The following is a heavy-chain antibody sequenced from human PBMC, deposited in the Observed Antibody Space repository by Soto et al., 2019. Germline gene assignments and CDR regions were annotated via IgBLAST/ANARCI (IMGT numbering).Heavy chain of an antibody. CDR1: GYTFTSYA. CDR3: ARHDLHLLAPTSRHYYYGMDV. J-gene: IGHJ6*02. V-gene: IGHV1-3*01. CDR2: INAGNGNT. Sequence: ASVKVSCKASGYTFTSYAMHWVRQAPGQRLEWMGWINAGNGNTKYSQKFQGRVTITRDTSASTAYMELSSLRSEDTAVYYCARHDLHLLAPTSRHYYYGMDVWGQGTTVTVSS. D-gene: IGHD3-16*01.